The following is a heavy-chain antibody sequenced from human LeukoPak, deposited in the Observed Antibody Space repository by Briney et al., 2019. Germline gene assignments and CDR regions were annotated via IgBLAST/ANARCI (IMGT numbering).Heavy chain of an antibody. CDR1: GYSFTSYW. V-gene: IGHV5-51*01. D-gene: IGHD4-17*01. J-gene: IGHJ4*02. CDR2: IHPGDSDT. CDR3: ARLPPTVTASWYFDY. Sequence: GESLTISCKGSGYSFTSYWIGWGRQMPGKGLEWMGIIHPGDSDTRYSPSFRGQVTISADKSISTAYLQWSSLKASDTAMYYCARLPPTVTASWYFDYWGQGTLVTVSS.